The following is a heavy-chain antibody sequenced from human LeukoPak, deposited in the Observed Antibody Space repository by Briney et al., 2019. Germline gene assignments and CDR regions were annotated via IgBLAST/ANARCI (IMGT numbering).Heavy chain of an antibody. CDR1: GFTVSSNY. D-gene: IGHD1-26*01. Sequence: PGGSLRLSCAASGFTVSSNYMSWVRQAPGKGLEWVSIIHSGGSKFYADSVKGRFTISRDNSKNTLYLQMNSLRAEDTAVYYCARGGSYLSAFDIWGQGTMVTVSS. CDR2: IHSGGSK. J-gene: IGHJ3*02. CDR3: ARGGSYLSAFDI. V-gene: IGHV3-53*01.